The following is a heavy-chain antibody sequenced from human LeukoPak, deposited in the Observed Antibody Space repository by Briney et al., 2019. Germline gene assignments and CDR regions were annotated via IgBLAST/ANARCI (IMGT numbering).Heavy chain of an antibody. Sequence: GASVKVSCKASGYIFTSYYIHWVRQAPGQGLEWMGIINPSGGSTNYAQKFQGRVTMTRDTSTSTVYMELSSLRSEDTAVYYCARFAVHRRIAVDGQFGLDYWGQGTLVTVSS. CDR2: INPSGGST. V-gene: IGHV1-46*01. J-gene: IGHJ4*02. CDR3: ARFAVHRRIAVDGQFGLDY. CDR1: GYIFTSYY. D-gene: IGHD6-19*01.